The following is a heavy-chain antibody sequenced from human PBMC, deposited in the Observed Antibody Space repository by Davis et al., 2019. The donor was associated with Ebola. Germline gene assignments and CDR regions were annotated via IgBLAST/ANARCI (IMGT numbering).Heavy chain of an antibody. D-gene: IGHD2-15*01. CDR2: IKQDGSEK. J-gene: IGHJ6*02. CDR3: ARGDIVVVVGWYYGMDV. V-gene: IGHV3-7*01. Sequence: PGGSLRLSCAASGFTFSSYWMSWVRQAPGKGLEWVANIKQDGSEKYYVDSVKGRFTISRDNAKNSLYLQMNSLRAEDTAVYYCARGDIVVVVGWYYGMDVWGQGTTVTVSS. CDR1: GFTFSSYW.